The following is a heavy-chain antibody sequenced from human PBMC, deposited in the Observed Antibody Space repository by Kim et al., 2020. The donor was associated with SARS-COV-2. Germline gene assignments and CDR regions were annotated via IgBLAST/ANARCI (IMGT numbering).Heavy chain of an antibody. Sequence: SPSFQGQVTISADKSISTTYLQWSSLKASDTAMYYCARQYDSSGYYTLDYWGQGTLVTVSS. J-gene: IGHJ4*02. CDR3: ARQYDSSGYYTLDY. V-gene: IGHV5-51*01. D-gene: IGHD3-22*01.